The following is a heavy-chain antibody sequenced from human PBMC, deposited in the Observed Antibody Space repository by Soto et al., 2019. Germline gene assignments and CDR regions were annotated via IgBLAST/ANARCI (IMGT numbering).Heavy chain of an antibody. CDR2: IIPILGIA. D-gene: IGHD3-10*01. V-gene: IGHV1-69*08. Sequence: QVQLVQSGAEVKKPGSSVKVSCKASGGTFSSYTISWVRQAPGQGLEWMGRIIPILGIANYAQKFQGRVTITADKSTSTAYMELSSLRSEDTAVYYCARDSPDIYGSGVDWFDPWGQGTLVTVSS. J-gene: IGHJ5*02. CDR1: GGTFSSYT. CDR3: ARDSPDIYGSGVDWFDP.